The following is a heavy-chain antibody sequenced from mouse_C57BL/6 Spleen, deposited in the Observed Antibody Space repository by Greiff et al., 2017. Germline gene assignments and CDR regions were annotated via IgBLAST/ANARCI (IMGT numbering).Heavy chain of an antibody. V-gene: IGHV1-55*01. Sequence: QVQLQQPGAELVKPGASVKMSCKASGYTFTSYWLTWVKQRPGQGLEWIGDIYPGSGSTNYNEKFKSKATLTVDTSSSTAYMQLSSLTSEDSAVYYCARSITTVVATDFDVWGTGTTVTVSS. D-gene: IGHD1-1*01. CDR3: ARSITTVVATDFDV. CDR1: GYTFTSYW. CDR2: IYPGSGST. J-gene: IGHJ1*03.